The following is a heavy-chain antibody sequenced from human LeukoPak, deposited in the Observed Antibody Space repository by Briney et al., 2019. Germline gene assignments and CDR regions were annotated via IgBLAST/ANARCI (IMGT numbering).Heavy chain of an antibody. J-gene: IGHJ4*02. D-gene: IGHD2-2*01. Sequence: GGSLRLSCAASGFTFSSYAMSWVRQAPGKGLEWVSAISGSGGSTYYADSAKGRFTISRDNSKNTLYLQMNSLRAEDTAVYYCAKGDGRRPAATPDYWGQGTLVTVSS. CDR2: ISGSGGST. CDR1: GFTFSSYA. CDR3: AKGDGRRPAATPDY. V-gene: IGHV3-23*01.